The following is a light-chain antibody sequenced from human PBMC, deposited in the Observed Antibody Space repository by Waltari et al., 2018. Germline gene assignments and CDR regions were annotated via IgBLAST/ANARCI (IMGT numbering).Light chain of an antibody. Sequence: QSVLTQPPSVSAAPGQRVPISCSGGRSNVGKNYVSWYRQLPGTAPQLLIFEDSERPSGIPGRFSGSKSGTSATLDITGLQSGDEADYYCGTWDSSLSGAVFGGGTHLTVL. CDR1: RSNVGKNY. CDR3: GTWDSSLSGAV. CDR2: EDS. V-gene: IGLV1-51*02. J-gene: IGLJ7*01.